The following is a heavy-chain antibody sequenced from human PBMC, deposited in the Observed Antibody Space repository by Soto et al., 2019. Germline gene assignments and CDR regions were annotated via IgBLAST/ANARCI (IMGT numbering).Heavy chain of an antibody. V-gene: IGHV3-30-3*01. CDR2: ISYDGSNK. D-gene: IGHD5-12*01. Sequence: GGSLRLSCAASGFTFSSYAMHWVRQAPGKGLEWVAVISYDGSNKYYADSVKGRFTISRDNSKNTLYLQMNSLRAEDTAVYYCARDDGYPWRGPFDIWGQGTMVTVSS. J-gene: IGHJ3*02. CDR3: ARDDGYPWRGPFDI. CDR1: GFTFSSYA.